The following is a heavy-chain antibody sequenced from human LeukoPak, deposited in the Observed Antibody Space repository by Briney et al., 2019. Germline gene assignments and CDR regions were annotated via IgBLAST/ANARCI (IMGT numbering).Heavy chain of an antibody. V-gene: IGHV3-21*01. CDR3: ATPPLVTWFDP. CDR2: ISSGSHYI. CDR1: GFTFSGYT. D-gene: IGHD4-23*01. J-gene: IGHJ5*02. Sequence: GGSLRLSCVASGFTFSGYTMNWVRQAPGRGLEWVSSISSGSHYIDYADSVRGRFTISRDNAENSLHLHMSSLRAEDTAVYYCATPPLVTWFDPWGQGTLVTVSS.